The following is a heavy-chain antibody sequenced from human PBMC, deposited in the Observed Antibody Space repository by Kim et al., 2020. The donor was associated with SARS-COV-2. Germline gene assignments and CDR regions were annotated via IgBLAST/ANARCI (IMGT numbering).Heavy chain of an antibody. CDR3: ARGEGVQQHIDY. J-gene: IGHJ4*02. CDR1: GYTFTSYY. D-gene: IGHD6-13*01. Sequence: ASVKVSCKASGYTFTSYYMHWVRQAPGQGLEWMVIINPSGGSTSYAQKFQGRVTITRDTSTSTVYMELSSLRSEDTAVYYCARGEGVQQHIDYWGQGTLVTVSS. V-gene: IGHV1-46*01. CDR2: INPSGGST.